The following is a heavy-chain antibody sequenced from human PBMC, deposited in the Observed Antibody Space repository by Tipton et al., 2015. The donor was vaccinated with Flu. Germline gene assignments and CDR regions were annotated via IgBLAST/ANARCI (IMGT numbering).Heavy chain of an antibody. D-gene: IGHD5-18*01. CDR1: GFTFSSYE. CDR3: ASGYSYGYDAFDI. Sequence: GSLRLSCAASGFTFSSYEMNWVRQAPGKGLEWVSYISSSGSTIYYADSVKGRFTISRDNAKNSLYLQMNSLRAEDTAVYYCASGYSYGYDAFDIWGQGTMVTVSS. CDR2: ISSSGSTI. J-gene: IGHJ3*02. V-gene: IGHV3-48*03.